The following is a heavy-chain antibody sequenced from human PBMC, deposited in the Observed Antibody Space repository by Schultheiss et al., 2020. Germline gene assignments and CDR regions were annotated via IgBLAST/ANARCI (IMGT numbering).Heavy chain of an antibody. CDR1: GFTFSSYG. CDR2: ISYDGSNK. CDR3: ARDRAWIQLWFFDY. J-gene: IGHJ4*02. Sequence: GESLKISCAASGFTFSSYGMHWVRQAPGKGLEWVAVISYDGSNKYYADSVKGRFTISRDNSKNTLYLQMNSLRAEDTAVYYCARDRAWIQLWFFDYWGQGTLVTVSS. V-gene: IGHV3-30*03. D-gene: IGHD5-18*01.